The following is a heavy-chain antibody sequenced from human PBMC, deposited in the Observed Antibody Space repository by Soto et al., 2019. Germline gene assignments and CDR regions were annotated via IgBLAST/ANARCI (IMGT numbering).Heavy chain of an antibody. D-gene: IGHD3-10*01. CDR1: GFTISPFA. CDR3: AKDGRGGSPLPDY. Sequence: EVQLLESGGSLIHPGESLRLSCVASGFTISPFAMIWVRQSPGKGLEWVSGISASSDYTFYADSVRGRFTVSRDNSLNTVSLQMHNLRVEDTALYFCAKDGRGGSPLPDYWGLRTIVTVSS. J-gene: IGHJ4*02. V-gene: IGHV3-23*01. CDR2: ISASSDYT.